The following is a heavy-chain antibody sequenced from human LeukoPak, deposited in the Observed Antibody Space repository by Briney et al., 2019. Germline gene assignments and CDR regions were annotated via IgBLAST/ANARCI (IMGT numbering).Heavy chain of an antibody. CDR2: VYPTGIT. V-gene: IGHV4-4*07. CDR3: ARDYSVNHHWPYFDF. Sequence: ESGPTLVNPSETLSLTCTVSGASITSSYWSWIRQPAGKGLEWIGRVYPTGITNYSPSLKSRVTMSVDTSKNQFSLKLSSVTAADTAVYFCARDYSVNHHWPYFDFWGQGTLVTVSS. D-gene: IGHD5/OR15-5a*01. CDR1: GASITSSY. J-gene: IGHJ4*02.